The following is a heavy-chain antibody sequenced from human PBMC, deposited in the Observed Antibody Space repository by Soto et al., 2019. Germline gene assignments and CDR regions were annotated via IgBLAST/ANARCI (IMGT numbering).Heavy chain of an antibody. D-gene: IGHD5-18*01. CDR2: IXSSSSXI. J-gene: IGHJ4*02. Sequence: XXLRLSCAASGFTFSNYSMNWVRQAPGKGLEWVSYIXSSSSXIYYADYVKGXXTISRDNXXNSLYLQMNRLRAEDTAVYYCARDYSSYGTFDYWGQGTLVTVSS. V-gene: IGHV3-48*01. CDR1: GFTFSNYS. CDR3: ARDYSSYGTFDY.